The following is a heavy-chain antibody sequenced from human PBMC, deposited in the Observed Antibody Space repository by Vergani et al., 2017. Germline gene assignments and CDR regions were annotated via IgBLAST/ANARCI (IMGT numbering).Heavy chain of an antibody. CDR2: IYYSGST. Sequence: QVQLQESGPGLVKPSETLYLTCNVSGGSISSYYWSWIRQPPGTGLEWIGYIYYSGSTNYNPSLKSRVTISVDTSKNQFSLKLSSVTAADTAVYYCARVVGYCSGGSCYPGYYYGMDVWGQGTTVTVSS. J-gene: IGHJ6*02. CDR1: GGSISSYY. D-gene: IGHD2-15*01. V-gene: IGHV4-59*12. CDR3: ARVVGYCSGGSCYPGYYYGMDV.